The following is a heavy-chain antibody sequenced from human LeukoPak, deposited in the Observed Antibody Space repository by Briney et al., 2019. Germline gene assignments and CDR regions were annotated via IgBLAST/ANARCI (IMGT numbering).Heavy chain of an antibody. D-gene: IGHD3-16*01. CDR1: GFTFTSSG. J-gene: IGHJ4*02. CDR3: VTDWHVW. Sequence: PGGSLRLSCAVSGFTFTSSGMSWVRRTPTKGLDWISFIDTSSTTIRYADSVEGRFTISRENPKNSVYLHMNSLRADDEGLYYCVTDWHVWWGLGTLVTVSS. CDR2: IDTSSTTI. V-gene: IGHV3-48*01.